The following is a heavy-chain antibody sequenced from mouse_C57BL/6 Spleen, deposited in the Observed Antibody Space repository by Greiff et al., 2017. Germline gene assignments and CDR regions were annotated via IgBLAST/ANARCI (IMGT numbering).Heavy chain of an antibody. Sequence: EVQLQQSGPELVKPGASVKISCKASGYTFTDYYMNWVKQSHGKSLEWIGDINPNNGGTSYNQKFKGKATLTVDKSSSTAYMELRSLTSEDSAVYYCAREIGSLLRFAYWGQGTLVTVSA. CDR3: AREIGSLLRFAY. J-gene: IGHJ3*01. CDR2: INPNNGGT. V-gene: IGHV1-26*01. D-gene: IGHD1-2*01. CDR1: GYTFTDYY.